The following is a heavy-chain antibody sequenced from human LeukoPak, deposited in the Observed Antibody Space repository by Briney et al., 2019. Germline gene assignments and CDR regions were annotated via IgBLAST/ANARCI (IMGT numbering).Heavy chain of an antibody. CDR3: AKDSRSLGYFDWPDY. D-gene: IGHD3-9*01. CDR1: GFTFSSYG. J-gene: IGHJ4*01. V-gene: IGHV3-30*18. Sequence: GRSLRLSCAASGFTFSSYGMHWVRQAPGKGLEWVAVISYDGSNKYYADSVKGRFTISRDNPKNTLYLQMNSLRAEDTAVYYWAKDSRSLGYFDWPDYGGQEPWSPSPQ. CDR2: ISYDGSNK.